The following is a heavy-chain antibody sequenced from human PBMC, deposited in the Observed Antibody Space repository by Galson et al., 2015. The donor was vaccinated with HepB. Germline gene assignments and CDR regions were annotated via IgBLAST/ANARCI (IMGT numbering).Heavy chain of an antibody. J-gene: IGHJ5*02. Sequence: SVKVSCKASGYTFSNHGIGWVRQARGQGLEWIGRIDVYNGNTNYAQKFQGRVTMTTDTFTNTAHMELGSLRSGDAAVYYCAREYSSLDWLHPWGQGTLVSVSS. D-gene: IGHD3-22*01. CDR2: IDVYNGNT. CDR3: AREYSSLDWLHP. CDR1: GYTFSNHG. V-gene: IGHV1-18*04.